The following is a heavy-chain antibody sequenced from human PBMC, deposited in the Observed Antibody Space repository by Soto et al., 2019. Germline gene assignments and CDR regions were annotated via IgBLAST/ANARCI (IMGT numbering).Heavy chain of an antibody. CDR3: ATDRIVDSGDYCYTQNAFDI. CDR1: GGSRSSGGYY. D-gene: IGHD3-22*01. CDR2: ISYSGTT. Sequence: SETLPLTCTVSGGSRSSGGYYCSWISHHPGKGLEWIGYISYSGTTFYNPSLKSRLTISVDTSKSQFSLKLSSVTAADTAVYYCATDRIVDSGDYCYTQNAFDIWAQGTLVTVSS. J-gene: IGHJ3*02. V-gene: IGHV4-31*03.